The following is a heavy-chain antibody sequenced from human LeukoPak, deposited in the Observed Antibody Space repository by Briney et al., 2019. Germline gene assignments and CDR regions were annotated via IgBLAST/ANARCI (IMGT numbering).Heavy chain of an antibody. CDR3: ARRITMIVVAHDAFDI. CDR2: ISAYNGNT. D-gene: IGHD3-22*01. J-gene: IGHJ3*02. Sequence: ASVNVSCKASGYTFTSYGISWVRQAPGQGLEGMGWISAYNGNTNYVQKLQGRVTMTTDTSTSTAYMALRSLRSDDTAVYYCARRITMIVVAHDAFDIWGQGTMVTVSS. CDR1: GYTFTSYG. V-gene: IGHV1-18*01.